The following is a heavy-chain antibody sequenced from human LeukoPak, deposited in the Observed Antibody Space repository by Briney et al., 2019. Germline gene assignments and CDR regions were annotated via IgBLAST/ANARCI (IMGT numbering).Heavy chain of an antibody. CDR3: ASVFDS. CDR1: GFTFSSHW. CDR2: INSDESNT. Sequence: GGSLRLSCAASGFTFSSHWMHWVRQAPGKGLVWVSRINSDESNTSYADSVKGRFTISRDNAKNTVSLQMNSLSAEDTAVYYCASVFDSWGQGFLVTVSS. J-gene: IGHJ4*02. V-gene: IGHV3-74*01.